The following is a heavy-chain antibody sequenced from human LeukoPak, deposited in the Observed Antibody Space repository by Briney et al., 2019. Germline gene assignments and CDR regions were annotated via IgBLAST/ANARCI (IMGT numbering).Heavy chain of an antibody. CDR1: GFTFDDYA. D-gene: IGHD3-3*01. Sequence: AGRSLRLSCAASGFTFDDYAMHWVRQAPGKGLEWVSGISWNSGSIGYADSVKGRFTISRDNAKNSLYLQMNSLRAEDTAVYYCARAYDFWSAHDYWGQGTLVTVSS. CDR2: ISWNSGSI. CDR3: ARAYDFWSAHDY. J-gene: IGHJ4*02. V-gene: IGHV3-9*01.